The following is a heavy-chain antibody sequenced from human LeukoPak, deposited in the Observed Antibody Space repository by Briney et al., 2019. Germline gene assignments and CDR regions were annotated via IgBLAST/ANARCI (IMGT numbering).Heavy chain of an antibody. CDR3: ARSYYYDSPDAFDI. D-gene: IGHD3-22*01. Sequence: GGSLRLSCAASGFTFSSYEMNWVRQAPGKGLEWVSYISSSGSTIYYADSVKGRFTISRDNAKNSLYLQMNSLRAEDTAVYYCARSYYYDSPDAFDIWGQGTMVTVSS. J-gene: IGHJ3*02. CDR2: ISSSGSTI. V-gene: IGHV3-48*03. CDR1: GFTFSSYE.